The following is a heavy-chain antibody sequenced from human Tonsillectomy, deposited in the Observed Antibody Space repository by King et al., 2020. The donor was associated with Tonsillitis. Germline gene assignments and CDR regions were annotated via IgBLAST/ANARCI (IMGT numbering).Heavy chain of an antibody. CDR1: GGSISSYY. V-gene: IGHV4-59*08. CDR3: AGRNGRDFDY. CDR2: IYYSGST. J-gene: IGHJ4*02. Sequence: QLQESGPGLVKPSETLSLTCTVSGGSISSYYWSWIRQPPGKGLEWIGYIYYSGSTNYNPSLKSRVTISVDTSKNQFSLKLSSVTAADTAVYYCAGRNGRDFDYWGQGTLVTVSS. D-gene: IGHD1-1*01.